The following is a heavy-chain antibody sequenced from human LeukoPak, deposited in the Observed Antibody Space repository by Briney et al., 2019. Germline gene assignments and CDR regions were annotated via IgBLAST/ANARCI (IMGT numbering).Heavy chain of an antibody. J-gene: IGHJ4*02. D-gene: IGHD1-26*01. CDR1: GFTFSSYA. V-gene: IGHV3-23*01. CDR2: ISGSGGST. Sequence: PGGSLRLSCAASGFTFSSYAMSWVRQAPGKGLEWVSAISGSGGSTYYADSVKGRFTISRGNSKNTLYLQMNSLRAEDTAVYYCAKGARVGANPSGYFDYWGQGTLVTVSS. CDR3: AKGARVGANPSGYFDY.